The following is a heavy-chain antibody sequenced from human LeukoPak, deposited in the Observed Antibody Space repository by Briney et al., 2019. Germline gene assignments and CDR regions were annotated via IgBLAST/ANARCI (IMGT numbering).Heavy chain of an antibody. Sequence: PGGSLRLSCAASGFMFSSNWMSWVRLAPGKGLEWVANIKEDGTETYYVDSVKGRFTISRDNAKNSLYLQMNSLRDEDTAVYYCARAPGWLQSDYWGQGTLVTVSS. V-gene: IGHV3-7*01. CDR1: GFMFSSNW. CDR2: IKEDGTET. J-gene: IGHJ4*02. D-gene: IGHD5-24*01. CDR3: ARAPGWLQSDY.